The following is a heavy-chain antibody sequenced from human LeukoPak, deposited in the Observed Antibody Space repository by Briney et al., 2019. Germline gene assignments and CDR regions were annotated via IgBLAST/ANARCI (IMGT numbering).Heavy chain of an antibody. CDR2: INHSGST. V-gene: IGHV4-34*01. J-gene: IGHJ4*02. CDR3: ARVGEVSSSSFFDY. Sequence: PSETLSLTCAVYGGSFSGYYWSWIRQPPGKGLEWIGEINHSGSTNYNPSLKSRVTISVDTSKNQSSLKLSSVTAADTAVYYCARVGEVSSSSFFDYWGQGTLVTVSS. D-gene: IGHD6-6*01. CDR1: GGSFSGYY.